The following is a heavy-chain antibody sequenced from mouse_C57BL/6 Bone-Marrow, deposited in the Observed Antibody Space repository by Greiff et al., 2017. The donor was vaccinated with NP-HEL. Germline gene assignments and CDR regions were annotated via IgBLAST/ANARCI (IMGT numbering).Heavy chain of an antibody. CDR2: IYYSGTI. V-gene: IGHV3-5*01. CDR1: GISITTGNYR. J-gene: IGHJ4*01. CDR3: ARGELGHAMDY. D-gene: IGHD4-1*01. Sequence: DVKLVESGPGLVKPSQTVFLTCTVTGISITTGNYRWSWIRQFPGNKLEWIGYIYYSGTITYNPSLTSRTTITRDTPKNQFFLEMNSLTAEDTATYYCARGELGHAMDYWGQGTSVTVSS.